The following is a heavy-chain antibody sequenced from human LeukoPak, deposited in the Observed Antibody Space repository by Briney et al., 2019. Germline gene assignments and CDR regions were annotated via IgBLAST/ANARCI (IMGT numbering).Heavy chain of an antibody. CDR2: INHSGST. J-gene: IGHJ4*02. V-gene: IGHV4-34*01. CDR1: GGSFSGYY. Sequence: SETLSLTCAVYGGSFSGYYWSWIRQPPGKGLEWIGEINHSGSTNYNPSLKSRVTMSVDTSKNQFSLKLSSVTAADTAVYYCARDSTGCHDYWGQGTLVTVSS. D-gene: IGHD6-19*01. CDR3: ARDSTGCHDY.